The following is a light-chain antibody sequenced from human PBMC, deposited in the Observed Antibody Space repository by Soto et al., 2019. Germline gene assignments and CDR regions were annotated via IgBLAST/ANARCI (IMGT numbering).Light chain of an antibody. CDR1: QSISSS. Sequence: EIVMTQSTATLSVSPGERATLSCRASQSISSSLAWYQQKPGQAPRLLIYGASTRATGIPARFSGSGSGTEFTLSISSLQSEDFVVYYCQQYNNGPTYTFGQGTKLEI. CDR2: GAS. J-gene: IGKJ2*01. V-gene: IGKV3-15*01. CDR3: QQYNNGPTYT.